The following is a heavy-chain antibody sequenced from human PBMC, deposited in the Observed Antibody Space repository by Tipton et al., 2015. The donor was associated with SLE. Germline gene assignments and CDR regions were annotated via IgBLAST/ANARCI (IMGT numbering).Heavy chain of an antibody. CDR2: IYYSGST. CDR1: GGSISSSSYY. Sequence: TLSLTCTVSGGSISSSSYYWGWIRQPPGEGLEWIGSIYYSGSTYYNPSLKSRVTISVDTSKNQFSLKLSSVTAADTAVYYCARLRAGEGYYFDYWGQGTLGTVSS. V-gene: IGHV4-39*07. D-gene: IGHD7-27*01. CDR3: ARLRAGEGYYFDY. J-gene: IGHJ4*02.